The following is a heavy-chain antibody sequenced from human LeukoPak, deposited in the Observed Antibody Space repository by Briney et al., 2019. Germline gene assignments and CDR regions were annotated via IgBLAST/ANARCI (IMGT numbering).Heavy chain of an antibody. CDR1: GGSISSSSYY. J-gene: IGHJ4*02. Sequence: SETLSLTCTVSGGSISSSSYYWGWIRQPPGKGLEWIGSIYYSGSTYYNPSLKSRVTISVDTSKNQFSLKLSSVTAADTAVYYCARGIFGVVINDYWGQGTLVTVSS. CDR3: ARGIFGVVINDY. CDR2: IYYSGST. D-gene: IGHD3-3*01. V-gene: IGHV4-39*01.